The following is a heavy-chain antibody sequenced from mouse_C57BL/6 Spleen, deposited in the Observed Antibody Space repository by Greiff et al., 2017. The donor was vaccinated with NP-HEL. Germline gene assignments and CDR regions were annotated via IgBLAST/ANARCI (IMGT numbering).Heavy chain of an antibody. CDR1: GYTFTSYW. D-gene: IGHD2-2*01. CDR3: AREVTTGFDY. CDR2: IYPSDSET. J-gene: IGHJ2*01. Sequence: QVQLQQPGAELVRPGSSVKLSCKASGYTFTSYWLDWVKQRPGQGLEWIGNIYPSDSETHYNPKFKDKATLTVDKSSSTAYMQLSSLTSEDSAVYYCAREVTTGFDYWGQGTTLTVSS. V-gene: IGHV1-61*01.